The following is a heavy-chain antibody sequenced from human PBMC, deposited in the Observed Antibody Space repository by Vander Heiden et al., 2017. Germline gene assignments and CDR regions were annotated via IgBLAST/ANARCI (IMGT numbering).Heavy chain of an antibody. V-gene: IGHV4-39*01. J-gene: IGHJ4*02. CDR2: SYYSGST. CDR3: ARSGSGIHDY. Sequence: QLQLQASGPGLVKPSETLSLTCTVSGGCISSSSYYWGWIRQPPGKGLEWIGSSYYSGSTYYNPSLKSRVTISVDTSKNQFSLKLSSVTAADTAVYYCARSGSGIHDYWGQGTLVTVSS. CDR1: GGCISSSSYY. D-gene: IGHD3-10*01.